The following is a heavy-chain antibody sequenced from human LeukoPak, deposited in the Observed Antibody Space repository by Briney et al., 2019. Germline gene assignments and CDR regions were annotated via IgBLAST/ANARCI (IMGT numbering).Heavy chain of an antibody. CDR3: ARGLFPYYYDATDY. Sequence: ASVKVSCKASGYTFTGYYMHWVRQARGPGLEWMGWINPNSGGTNYAQRFQGRVTMTRDTSISTAYMELSRLRSDDTAVYYCARGLFPYYYDATDYWGQGTLVTVSS. CDR1: GYTFTGYY. V-gene: IGHV1-2*02. D-gene: IGHD3-22*01. J-gene: IGHJ4*02. CDR2: INPNSGGT.